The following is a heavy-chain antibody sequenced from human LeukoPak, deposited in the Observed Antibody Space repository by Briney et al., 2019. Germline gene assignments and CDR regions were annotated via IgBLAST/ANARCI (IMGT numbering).Heavy chain of an antibody. CDR1: GGSFSGYY. CDR2: INHSGST. J-gene: IGHJ4*02. V-gene: IGHV4-34*01. Sequence: PSETLSLTCAVYGGSFSGYYWSWIRQPPGKGLEWIGEINHSGSTNYNPSLKGRVTISVDTSKNQFSLKLSSVTAADTAVYYCARGPVTTGTLDYWGQGTLVTVSS. D-gene: IGHD4-17*01. CDR3: ARGPVTTGTLDY.